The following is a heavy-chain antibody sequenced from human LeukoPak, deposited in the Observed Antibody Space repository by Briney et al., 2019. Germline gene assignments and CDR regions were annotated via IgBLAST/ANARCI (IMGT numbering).Heavy chain of an antibody. CDR2: ISGVTVSKI. D-gene: IGHD2-15*01. Sequence: TGGSLRLSCAASGFTFSTYSMNWVRQVPGKGLEWVSYISGVTVSKIYYADSVKGRFSISRDNAKNSLYLQMNSLRDEDTAVYHCVRDDSWAFDIWGQGAMVTVSS. V-gene: IGHV3-48*02. CDR1: GFTFSTYS. J-gene: IGHJ3*02. CDR3: VRDDSWAFDI.